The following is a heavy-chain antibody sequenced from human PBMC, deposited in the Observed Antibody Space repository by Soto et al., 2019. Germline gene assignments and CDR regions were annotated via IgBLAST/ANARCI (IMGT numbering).Heavy chain of an antibody. D-gene: IGHD3-10*01. CDR3: TKGSGSYGGNFDN. V-gene: IGHV3-9*01. CDR2: ITWNSGTI. J-gene: IGHJ4*02. CDR1: GFNFDSYP. Sequence: SGGSLRLSCKASGFNFDSYPMNWVRQVPGKSPEWVSCITWNSGTIAYADSVKGRFTISRDNADNSLYLEMTSLTPEDTALYYCTKGSGSYGGNFDNWGQGTLVTVSS.